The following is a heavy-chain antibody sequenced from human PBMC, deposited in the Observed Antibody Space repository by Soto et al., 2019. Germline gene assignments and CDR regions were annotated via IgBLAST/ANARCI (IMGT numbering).Heavy chain of an antibody. CDR1: GQASTSYW. V-gene: IGHV5-51*01. D-gene: IGHD1-7*01. J-gene: IGHJ5*02. Sequence: PGESLKISCKLSGQASTSYWITCVSKMPGKGLEWMGIIYPGDSDTRYSPSFQGQVTISADKSISTAYLQWSSLKASDTAMYYCARQRSIAAHNWNYWFDPWGQGTLVTVSS. CDR3: ARQRSIAAHNWNYWFDP. CDR2: IYPGDSDT.